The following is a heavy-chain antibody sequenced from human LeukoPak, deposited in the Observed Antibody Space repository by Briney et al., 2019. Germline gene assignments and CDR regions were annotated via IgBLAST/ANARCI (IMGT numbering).Heavy chain of an antibody. D-gene: IGHD6-19*01. J-gene: IGHJ4*02. Sequence: GGSLRLSCAASGFTFDDYAMHWVRQAPGKGLEWVSGISWNSGSIGYADSVKGRFTISRDNAKNSLYLQMNSLRAEDTALYYCATEGSVAGLDYWGQGTLVTVSS. V-gene: IGHV3-9*01. CDR1: GFTFDDYA. CDR3: ATEGSVAGLDY. CDR2: ISWNSGSI.